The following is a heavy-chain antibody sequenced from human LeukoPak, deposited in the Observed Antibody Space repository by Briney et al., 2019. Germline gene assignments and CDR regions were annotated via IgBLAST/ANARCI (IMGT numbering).Heavy chain of an antibody. V-gene: IGHV3-11*05. CDR2: ISSSSSYT. CDR3: ARGGGRDGYPFDY. CDR1: GFTVSTNY. Sequence: GGSLRLSCAASGFTVSTNYMSWIRQAPGKGLEWVSYISSSSSYTKYADSVKGRFTISRGNAKNSLYLQMNSLRAEDTGVYYCARGGGRDGYPFDYWGQGTLVTVSS. J-gene: IGHJ4*02. D-gene: IGHD5-24*01.